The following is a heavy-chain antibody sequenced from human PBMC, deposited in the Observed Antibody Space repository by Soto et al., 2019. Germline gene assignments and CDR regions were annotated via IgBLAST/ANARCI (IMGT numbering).Heavy chain of an antibody. CDR3: ARGGSITMIVVVDFDY. D-gene: IGHD3-22*01. Sequence: GASVKVSCKASGYTFTGYYMHWVQQAPGQGLEWMGWINPNSGGTNYAQKFQGRVTMTRDTSISTAYMELSRLRSDDTAVYYCARGGSITMIVVVDFDYWGQGTLVTVSS. V-gene: IGHV1-2*02. CDR1: GYTFTGYY. CDR2: INPNSGGT. J-gene: IGHJ4*02.